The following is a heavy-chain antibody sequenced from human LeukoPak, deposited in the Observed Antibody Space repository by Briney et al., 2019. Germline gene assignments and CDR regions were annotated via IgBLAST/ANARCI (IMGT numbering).Heavy chain of an antibody. CDR1: GFTFSSYA. CDR3: ARGLFNWDFDY. J-gene: IGHJ4*02. CDR2: ISSSGSII. D-gene: IGHD2-21*01. V-gene: IGHV3-48*04. Sequence: GGSLRLSCAASGFTFSSYAMSWVRQAPGKGLEWVSYISSSGSIIDYADSVKGRFTISRDNAKNSLYLQMNSLRAEDTALYYCARGLFNWDFDYWGQGTLVTVSS.